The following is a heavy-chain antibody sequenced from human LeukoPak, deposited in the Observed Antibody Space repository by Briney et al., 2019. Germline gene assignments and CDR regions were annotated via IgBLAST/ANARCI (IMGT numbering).Heavy chain of an antibody. D-gene: IGHD4-17*01. CDR1: GFTFSNYW. Sequence: PGGSLRLSCAASGFTFSNYWMSWVRQAPGKGLEWVANIKQDGSDKYYVDSVKGRFTISRDNAKNSLYLQMNSLRAEDTAVYYCARDTVATTFDSWGQGTVVTVSS. J-gene: IGHJ4*02. CDR2: IKQDGSDK. V-gene: IGHV3-7*04. CDR3: ARDTVATTFDS.